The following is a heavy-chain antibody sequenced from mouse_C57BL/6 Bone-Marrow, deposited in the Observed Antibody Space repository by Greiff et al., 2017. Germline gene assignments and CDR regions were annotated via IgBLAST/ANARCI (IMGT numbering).Heavy chain of an antibody. CDR1: GYTFTSYW. D-gene: IGHD4-1*01. CDR2: IDPSDSYT. V-gene: IGHV1-69*01. Sequence: QVQLQQPGAELVMPGASVKLSCKASGYTFTSYWMHWVKQRPGQGLEWIGEIDPSDSYTNYNQKFKGKSTLTVDKSSSTAYMQLSSLTSEDSAVYYCARDWGKNCDYWGQGTTLTVSS. CDR3: ARDWGKNCDY. J-gene: IGHJ2*01.